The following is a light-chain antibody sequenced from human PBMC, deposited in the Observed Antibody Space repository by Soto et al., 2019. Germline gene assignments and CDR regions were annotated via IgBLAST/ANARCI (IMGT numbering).Light chain of an antibody. CDR1: SGHSSYA. Sequence: QSVLTQSPSASASLGASVKLTCTLSSGHSSYAIAWHQQQPERGPRYLMKLNSDGSHTKGDGIPDRFSGSSSGTDRYLTISSLQSEDEADYYCQTWGTGIVVFGGGTQLTVL. CDR3: QTWGTGIVV. J-gene: IGLJ2*01. V-gene: IGLV4-69*01. CDR2: LNSDGSH.